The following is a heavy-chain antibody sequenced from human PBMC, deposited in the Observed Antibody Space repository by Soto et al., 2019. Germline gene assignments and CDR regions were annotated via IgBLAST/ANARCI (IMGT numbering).Heavy chain of an antibody. Sequence: GESLKISCKGSGYSSTSYWIGWVRQMPGKGLEWMGIIYPGDSDTRYSPSFQGQVTISADKSISTAYLQWSSLKASDTAMYYCASLGYCSGGSCPLRRQDSDAFDIWGQGTMVTVSS. D-gene: IGHD2-15*01. CDR1: GYSSTSYW. CDR2: IYPGDSDT. J-gene: IGHJ3*02. V-gene: IGHV5-51*01. CDR3: ASLGYCSGGSCPLRRQDSDAFDI.